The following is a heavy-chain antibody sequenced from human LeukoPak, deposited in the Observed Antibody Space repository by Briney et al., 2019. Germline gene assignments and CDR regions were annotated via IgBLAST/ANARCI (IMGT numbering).Heavy chain of an antibody. Sequence: ASVKVSCKVSGYTLTELSMHWVRQAPGKGLEWMGGFDPEDGETIYAQKFQGRVTMTEDTSTDTAYMELSSLRSEDTAVYYCATDGPGIAYWNYWGQGTLVTVSS. CDR1: GYTLTELS. CDR2: FDPEDGET. J-gene: IGHJ4*02. CDR3: ATDGPGIAYWNY. V-gene: IGHV1-24*01. D-gene: IGHD6-13*01.